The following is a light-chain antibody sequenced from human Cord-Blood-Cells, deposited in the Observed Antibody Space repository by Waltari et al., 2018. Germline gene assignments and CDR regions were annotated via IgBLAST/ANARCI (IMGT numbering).Light chain of an antibody. J-gene: IGLJ2*01. V-gene: IGLV2-18*02. Sequence: QSALTQHPSVSGSPGQSVTLSCTGTSSDVGSYNGVSWYPQPPGTAPKLMIYEVSNRPSGVPDRFSGSKSGNTASLTISGLQAEDEADYYCSSYTSSSTVLFGGGTKLTVL. CDR3: SSYTSSSTVL. CDR1: SSDVGSYNG. CDR2: EVS.